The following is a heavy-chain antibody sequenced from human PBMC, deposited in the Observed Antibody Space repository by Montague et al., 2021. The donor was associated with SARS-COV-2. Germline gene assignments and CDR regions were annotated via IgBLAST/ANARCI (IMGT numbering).Heavy chain of an antibody. CDR2: ISHTEST. J-gene: IGHJ6*02. CDR1: SGSISNHY. D-gene: IGHD3-3*01. V-gene: IGHV4-59*11. Sequence: SETLSLTCTVSSGSISNHYWSWIRQPPGKELEWLGIISHTESTNYNLSLESRVSISIDTSKSQFSLRVRSLTAADTAVYYCARSVQSGYGWDDWGQGTTVTVSS. CDR3: ARSVQSGYGWDD.